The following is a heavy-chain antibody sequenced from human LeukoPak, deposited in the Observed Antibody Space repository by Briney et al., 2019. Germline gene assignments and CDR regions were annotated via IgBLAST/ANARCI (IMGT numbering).Heavy chain of an antibody. V-gene: IGHV3-72*01. D-gene: IGHD2-15*01. CDR2: TRNKAHSYTT. J-gene: IGHJ6*02. Sequence: GGSLRLSCAASGFSFSDHYMDWVRQAPGKGLEWVGRTRNKAHSYTTEYAASVKGRFTISRDDSKNSLYLQMNSLKTEDTAVYYCARDQYCSGGTCPYGMDVWGQGTTVTVSS. CDR3: ARDQYCSGGTCPYGMDV. CDR1: GFSFSDHY.